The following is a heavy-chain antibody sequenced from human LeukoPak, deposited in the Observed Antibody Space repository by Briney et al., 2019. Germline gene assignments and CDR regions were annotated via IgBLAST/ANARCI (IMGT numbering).Heavy chain of an antibody. CDR1: GFTFSCCA. J-gene: IGHJ4*02. Sequence: GGSLRLSCAASGFTFSCCAIHWVRQAPGRGLEWVAVISSDENTKFYADSVKGRFTISRDNSKNTLYLQMNSLRAEDTAVYYCARPQSSSGYYWPFDDWGQGTLVTVSS. V-gene: IGHV3-30-3*01. CDR3: ARPQSSSGYYWPFDD. CDR2: ISSDENTK. D-gene: IGHD3-22*01.